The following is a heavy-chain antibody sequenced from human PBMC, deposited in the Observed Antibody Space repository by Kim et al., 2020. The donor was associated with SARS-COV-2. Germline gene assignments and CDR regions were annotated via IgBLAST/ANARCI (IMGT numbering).Heavy chain of an antibody. CDR2: INPNSGGT. D-gene: IGHD3-22*01. CDR3: ARNYYYDSSGYYYDY. Sequence: ASVKVSCKASGYTFTGYYMHWVRQAPGQGLEWMGWINPNSGGTNYAQKFQGRVTMTRDTSISTAYMELSRLRSDDTAVYYCARNYYYDSSGYYYDYWLQGTLVTVSS. CDR1: GYTFTGYY. V-gene: IGHV1-2*02. J-gene: IGHJ4*02.